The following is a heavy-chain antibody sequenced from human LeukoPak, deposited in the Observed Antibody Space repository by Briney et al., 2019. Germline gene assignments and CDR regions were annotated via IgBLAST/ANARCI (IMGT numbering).Heavy chain of an antibody. CDR3: ARGPLPDY. J-gene: IGHJ4*02. Sequence: GGSLRLSCAASGFTFSSYSMNWVRQAPGKGLEWVSSISSSSSSIYYAGSVKGRFTISRDNAKNSLYLQMNSLRAEDTAVYYCARGPLPDYWGQGTLVTVSS. V-gene: IGHV3-21*01. CDR1: GFTFSSYS. CDR2: ISSSSSSI.